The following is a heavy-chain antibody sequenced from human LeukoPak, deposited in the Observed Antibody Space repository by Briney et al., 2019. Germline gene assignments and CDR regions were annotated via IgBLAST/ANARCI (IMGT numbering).Heavy chain of an antibody. J-gene: IGHJ3*02. CDR2: IGTAGDP. CDR3: SGWTGDAFDI. D-gene: IGHD6-19*01. Sequence: PGGSLRLSCAASGFTFSSYDMHWVRQATGKGLEWVSAIGTAGDPYYPGSVKGRFTISRENAKNSLYLQMNSLRAGDTAVYSSSGWTGDAFDIWGQGTMVTVSS. CDR1: GFTFSSYD. V-gene: IGHV3-13*05.